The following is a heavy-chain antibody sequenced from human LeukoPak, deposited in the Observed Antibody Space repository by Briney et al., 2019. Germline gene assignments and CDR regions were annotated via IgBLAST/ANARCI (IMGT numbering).Heavy chain of an antibody. V-gene: IGHV3-53*01. D-gene: IGHD3-3*01. Sequence: GGSLRLSCAASGFTVSSNYMSWVRQAPGKGLEWVSVIYSGGSTYYADSVKGRFTISRDNSKNTLYLQMNSLRAEDTAVYYCAVEFLDYDFWSGYQGAEYFQHWGQGTLVTVSS. CDR3: AVEFLDYDFWSGYQGAEYFQH. CDR1: GFTVSSNY. J-gene: IGHJ1*01. CDR2: IYSGGST.